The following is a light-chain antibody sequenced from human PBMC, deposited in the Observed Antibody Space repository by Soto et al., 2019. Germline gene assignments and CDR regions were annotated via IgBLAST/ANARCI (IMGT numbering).Light chain of an antibody. CDR2: DAS. Sequence: EIVLTQSPATLSLSPGERATLSCRASQSVSSYLAWYQKKPGQPPRLLIYDASNRATDIPARFSGSGSGRDFTLTISSLAPEDFAIYYCQQRDCWPLTFGGGTKVDI. V-gene: IGKV3-11*02. J-gene: IGKJ4*01. CDR3: QQRDCWPLT. CDR1: QSVSSY.